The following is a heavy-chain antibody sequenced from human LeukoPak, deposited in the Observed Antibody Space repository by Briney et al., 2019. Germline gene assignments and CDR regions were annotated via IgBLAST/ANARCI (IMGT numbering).Heavy chain of an antibody. CDR1: GYTFTSYD. Sequence: GASVKVSCKASGYTFTSYDINWVRQATGQGLEWMGWMNPNSGNTGYAQKFQGRVTMTRNTSISTAYMELSSLRSEDTAAYYCARVSLGYCSGGSCYSDWFDPWGQGTLVTVSS. CDR2: MNPNSGNT. CDR3: ARVSLGYCSGGSCYSDWFDP. J-gene: IGHJ5*02. V-gene: IGHV1-8*01. D-gene: IGHD2-15*01.